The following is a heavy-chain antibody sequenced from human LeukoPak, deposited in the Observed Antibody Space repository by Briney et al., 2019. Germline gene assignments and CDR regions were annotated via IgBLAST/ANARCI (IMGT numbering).Heavy chain of an antibody. CDR3: VRDDAGTDHYYYGMDV. Sequence: PGGSLRLSCSASGFSLTGYTINWVRQAPGKGLEWVSSLSSSRGYIYYADSVQDRFTISRDNAKNSLYLQMNSLGDEDTAVYYCVRDDAGTDHYYYGMDVWGQGTTVTVSS. J-gene: IGHJ6*02. V-gene: IGHV3-21*01. CDR1: GFSLTGYT. CDR2: LSSSRGYI. D-gene: IGHD1-14*01.